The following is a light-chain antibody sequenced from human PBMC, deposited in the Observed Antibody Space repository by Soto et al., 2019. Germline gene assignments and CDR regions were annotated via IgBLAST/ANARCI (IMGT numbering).Light chain of an antibody. CDR2: EVT. J-gene: IGLJ1*01. Sequence: QSVLTQPASVSGSPGRSITISCTGTSSDVGAYNYVSWYQHHPGKVPKLLIYEVTNRPSGVSDRFSGSKSGNTASLTISGLQAEDEADYYCSSKRDSSTLFVFGTGTKLTVL. CDR1: SSDVGAYNY. CDR3: SSKRDSSTLFV. V-gene: IGLV2-14*01.